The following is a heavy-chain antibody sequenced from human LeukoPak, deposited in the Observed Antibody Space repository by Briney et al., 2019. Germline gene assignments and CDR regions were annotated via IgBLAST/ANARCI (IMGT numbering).Heavy chain of an antibody. CDR1: GGSISSSSYY. CDR2: IYYSGST. Sequence: SGTLSLTCTVSGGSISSSSYYWGWIRQPPGKGLEWIGSIYYSGSTYYNPSLKSRVTISVDTSKNQFSLKLSSVTAADTAVYYCAREEDSSGTLFDYWGQGTLVTVSS. V-gene: IGHV4-39*07. J-gene: IGHJ4*02. D-gene: IGHD3-22*01. CDR3: AREEDSSGTLFDY.